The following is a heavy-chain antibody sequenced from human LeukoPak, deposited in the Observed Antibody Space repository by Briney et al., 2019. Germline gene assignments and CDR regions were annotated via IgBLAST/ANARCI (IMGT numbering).Heavy chain of an antibody. V-gene: IGHV3-30-3*01. D-gene: IGHD5-18*01. CDR3: ARLNLGYGYFLEATERDY. CDR2: ISYDVGSNT. Sequence: PGGSLRLSCAASGFTFSKYPMHWVRQAPGKGLEWMAVISYDVGSNTYYADSVKGRFTISRDNSKNTLYLQMNSLRAEDTAVYYCARLNLGYGYFLEATERDYWGQGTLVTVSS. J-gene: IGHJ4*02. CDR1: GFTFSKYP.